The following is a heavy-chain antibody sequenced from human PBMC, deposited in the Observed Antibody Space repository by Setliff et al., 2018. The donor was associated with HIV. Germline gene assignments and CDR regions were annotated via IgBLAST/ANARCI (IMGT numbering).Heavy chain of an antibody. D-gene: IGHD3-16*01. V-gene: IGHV4-4*07. CDR1: GGSISSYY. CDR3: ARDVPWGDYYYYMDV. Sequence: SETLSLTCTVSGGSISSYYWSWIRQPPGEGLEWIGHIYTSGSTNYNPSLKSRVTMSVDTSKNQFSLKLSSVTAADTAVYYCARDVPWGDYYYYMDVWGKGTTVTVSS. J-gene: IGHJ6*03. CDR2: IYTSGST.